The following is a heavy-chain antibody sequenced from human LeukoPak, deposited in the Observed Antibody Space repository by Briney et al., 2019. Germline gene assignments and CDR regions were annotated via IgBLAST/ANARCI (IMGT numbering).Heavy chain of an antibody. D-gene: IGHD3-10*01. Sequence: GGSLRLSCEASGFTFSSYGMHWVRQAPGKGLEWVAFIRYDGSNKYYADSVKGRFTISRDNSKNTLYLQMNSLRAEDTAVYYCAKDLSKGLLYRRGMYYFDCWGQGTLVTVSS. J-gene: IGHJ4*02. CDR2: IRYDGSNK. CDR1: GFTFSSYG. CDR3: AKDLSKGLLYRRGMYYFDC. V-gene: IGHV3-30*02.